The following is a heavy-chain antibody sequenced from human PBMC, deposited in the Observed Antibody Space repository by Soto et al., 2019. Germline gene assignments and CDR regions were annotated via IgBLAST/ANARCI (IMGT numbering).Heavy chain of an antibody. D-gene: IGHD3-9*01. Sequence: SEALSLPCTVSGFSITSSSFYWGWIRQPPGKGLEWIGIIYYSGSTYYNPSLKSRVTISVDTSKSQFSLNLNSVTAADTAVYYCARGYDILTGPLDYWGPGTLVTVS. J-gene: IGHJ4*02. CDR1: GFSITSSSFY. V-gene: IGHV4-39*01. CDR3: ARGYDILTGPLDY. CDR2: IYYSGST.